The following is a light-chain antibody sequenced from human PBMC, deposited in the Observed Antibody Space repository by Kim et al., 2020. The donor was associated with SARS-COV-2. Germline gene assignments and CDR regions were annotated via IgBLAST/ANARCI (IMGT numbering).Light chain of an antibody. V-gene: IGLV1-44*01. CDR2: SNN. CDR1: SSNIESNT. CDR3: AAWDDSLNGWV. Sequence: GQRFTISCSGSSSNIESNTVNWYQQLPGTAPKRLIYSNNQRPSGVPDRFSGSKSGTSASLAISGLQSEDEADYYCAAWDDSLNGWVFGGGTKLTVL. J-gene: IGLJ3*02.